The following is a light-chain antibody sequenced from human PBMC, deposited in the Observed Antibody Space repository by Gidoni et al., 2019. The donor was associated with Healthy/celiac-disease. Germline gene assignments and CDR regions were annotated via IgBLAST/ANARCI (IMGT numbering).Light chain of an antibody. V-gene: IGKV1-9*01. CDR3: QQLNSYPPT. Sequence: DIQLTQSPSFLPASVGDGVTITCRASQGISSYLAWYQQKPGKAPKRLIYAASTLQSGVPSRFSGSGSGTEFTLTISSLQPEDFATYYCQQLNSYPPTFGPGTKVDIK. CDR2: AAS. CDR1: QGISSY. J-gene: IGKJ3*01.